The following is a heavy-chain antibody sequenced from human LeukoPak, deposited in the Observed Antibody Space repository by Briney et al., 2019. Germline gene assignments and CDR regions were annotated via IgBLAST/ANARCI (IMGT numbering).Heavy chain of an antibody. CDR2: IYHTGNT. CDR1: GYSISRGYY. D-gene: IGHD5-12*01. CDR3: ARYNPSGYDLDY. Sequence: SETLSLTCTVSGYSISRGYYWGWIRPPPGKGLEWIGSIYHTGNTYSNPPFKSRVTISVDTSKNQSSLKLNSVTAADTAVYYCARYNPSGYDLDYWGQGSLVTVSS. V-gene: IGHV4-38-2*02. J-gene: IGHJ4*02.